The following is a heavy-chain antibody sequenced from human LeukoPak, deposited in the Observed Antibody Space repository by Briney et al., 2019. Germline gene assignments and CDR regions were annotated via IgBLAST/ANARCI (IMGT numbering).Heavy chain of an antibody. V-gene: IGHV3-7*01. J-gene: IGHJ6*03. CDR3: AKRYDFWSGYYYMDV. CDR1: GFTFSSYW. Sequence: PGGSLRLSCAASGFTFSSYWMSWVRQAPGKGLEWVANIKQDGSEKYYVDSVKGRFTISRDNAKNSLYLQMNSLRAEDTAVYYCAKRYDFWSGYYYMDVWGKGTTVTVSS. D-gene: IGHD3-3*01. CDR2: IKQDGSEK.